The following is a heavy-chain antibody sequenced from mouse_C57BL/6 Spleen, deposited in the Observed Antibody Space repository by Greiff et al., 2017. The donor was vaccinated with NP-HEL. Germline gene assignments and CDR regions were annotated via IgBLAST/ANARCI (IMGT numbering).Heavy chain of an antibody. D-gene: IGHD2-2*01. CDR3: ARDRLHAMDY. CDR1: GFTFSDYY. CDR2: INYDGSST. V-gene: IGHV5-16*01. Sequence: VESEGGLVQPGSSMKLSCTASGFTFSDYYMAWVRQVPEKGLEWVANINYDGSSTYYLDSLKSRFIISRDNAKNILYLQMSSLKSEDTATYYRARDRLHAMDYWGQGTSVTVSS. J-gene: IGHJ4*01.